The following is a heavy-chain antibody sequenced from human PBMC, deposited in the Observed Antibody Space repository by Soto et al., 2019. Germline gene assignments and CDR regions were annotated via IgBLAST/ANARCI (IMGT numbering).Heavy chain of an antibody. CDR1: GYTFINYG. J-gene: IGHJ6*02. V-gene: IGHV1-18*01. CDR2: ISTYNGNT. CDR3: ARWLRNGMHV. Sequence: QVQLVQSGAEVKKPGASVKVSCKASGYTFINYGISWVLQAPGQGLDWMGWISTYNGNTKYAQKVQGRVTMTPDTSTRTAYRELRSLRSDYTDVYYCARWLRNGMHVWGQGTTVAVSS. D-gene: IGHD3-22*01.